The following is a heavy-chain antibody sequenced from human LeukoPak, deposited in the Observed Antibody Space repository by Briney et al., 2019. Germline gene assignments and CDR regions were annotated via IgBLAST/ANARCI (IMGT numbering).Heavy chain of an antibody. V-gene: IGHV3-21*04. J-gene: IGHJ4*02. D-gene: IGHD1-26*01. CDR3: AKDLRYSGSYRSGNY. Sequence: GGSLRLSCEASGFTFNTYSMNWARQAPGKGLEWVSSIDSSGGYMFYADSVKGRFIISRDNAKNSLYLQMNSLRAEDTAVYYCAKDLRYSGSYRSGNYWGQGTLVTVFS. CDR2: IDSSGGYM. CDR1: GFTFNTYS.